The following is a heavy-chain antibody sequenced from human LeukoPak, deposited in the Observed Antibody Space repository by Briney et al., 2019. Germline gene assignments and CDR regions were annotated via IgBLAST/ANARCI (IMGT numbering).Heavy chain of an antibody. CDR1: GGSISSGSYY. D-gene: IGHD3-10*01. V-gene: IGHV4-39*07. CDR3: ARGGNTMVRGVMRFDP. CDR2: IYYSGST. J-gene: IGHJ5*02. Sequence: SETLSLTCTVSGGSISSGSYYWGWIRQPPGKGLEWIGSIYYSGSTYYNPSLKSRVTISVDTSKNQFSLKLSSVTAADTAVYYCARGGNTMVRGVMRFDPWGQGTLVTVSS.